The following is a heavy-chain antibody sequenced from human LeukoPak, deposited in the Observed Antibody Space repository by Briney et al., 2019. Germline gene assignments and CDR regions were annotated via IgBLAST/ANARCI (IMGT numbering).Heavy chain of an antibody. V-gene: IGHV3-33*01. Sequence: PGRSLRLSCVASGFTFSSYGMHWVRQAPGKGLEWVAVIWYDGTNKYYADSVKGRFTISRDSPKNTLYLQMNSLRAEDTAAYYCARAAYDNSGYLTLWGQGTLVTVSS. D-gene: IGHD3-22*01. CDR3: ARAAYDNSGYLTL. CDR1: GFTFSSYG. J-gene: IGHJ4*02. CDR2: IWYDGTNK.